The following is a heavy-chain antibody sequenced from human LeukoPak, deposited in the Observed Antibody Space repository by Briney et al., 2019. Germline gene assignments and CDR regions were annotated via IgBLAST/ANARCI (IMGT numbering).Heavy chain of an antibody. J-gene: IGHJ4*02. CDR1: GFTFSSYS. CDR3: AKGSYYDSSGYYYGRD. CDR2: ISYDGSNK. Sequence: PGRSLRLSCAASGFTFSSYSMHWVRQAPGKGLEWVAVISYDGSNKYYADSVKGRFTISRDNSKNTLYLQMNSLRAEDTAVYYCAKGSYYDSSGYYYGRDWGQGTVVTVSS. D-gene: IGHD3-22*01. V-gene: IGHV3-30*18.